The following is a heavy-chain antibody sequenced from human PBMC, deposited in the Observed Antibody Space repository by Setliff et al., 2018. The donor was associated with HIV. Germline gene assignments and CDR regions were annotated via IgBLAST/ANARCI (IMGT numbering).Heavy chain of an antibody. CDR3: AKAGPGDWYFDL. J-gene: IGHJ2*01. CDR1: GFSFTFYA. V-gene: IGHV3-23*01. CDR2: ISGNGGST. Sequence: GGSLRLSCAASGFSFTFYAMSWVRQPPGKGLEWVSTISGNGGSTTYADSVKGRFTISRDNSQNTLYVQMNILRVEDTAIYYCAKAGPGDWYFDLWGRGTLVTVSS. D-gene: IGHD3-10*01.